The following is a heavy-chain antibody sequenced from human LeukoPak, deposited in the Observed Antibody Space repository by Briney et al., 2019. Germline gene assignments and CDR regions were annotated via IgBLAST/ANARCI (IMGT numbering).Heavy chain of an antibody. CDR1: GGSISSYH. CDR3: ARHQLPDYYYYGMDV. V-gene: IGHV4-59*08. Sequence: SETLSLTCTVSGGSISSYHWSWIRQPPGKGLEWLGYIYYSGTTNYNPSLKSRVTISVDTSKNQFSLKLSSVTAADTAVYYCARHQLPDYYYYGMDVWGQGTTVTVSS. J-gene: IGHJ6*02. CDR2: IYYSGTT. D-gene: IGHD3-10*01.